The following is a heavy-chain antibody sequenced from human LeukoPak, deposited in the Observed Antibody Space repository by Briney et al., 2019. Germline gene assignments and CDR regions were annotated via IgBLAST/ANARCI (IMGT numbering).Heavy chain of an antibody. V-gene: IGHV4/OR15-8*02. Sequence: PSETLSLTCVVSGGPISSSNWWSWVRQPPGKGLEWIGEISHSGNTNYIPSLKSRVTISIDKSKNQFSLKLTSVTAADTAVYYCARYCSGGSCYGYFDCWGQGTLVTVSS. CDR1: GGPISSSNW. J-gene: IGHJ4*02. D-gene: IGHD2-15*01. CDR2: ISHSGNT. CDR3: ARYCSGGSCYGYFDC.